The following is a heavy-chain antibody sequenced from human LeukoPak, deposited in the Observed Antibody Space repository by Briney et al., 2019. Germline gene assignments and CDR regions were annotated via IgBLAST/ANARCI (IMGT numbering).Heavy chain of an antibody. J-gene: IGHJ4*02. CDR2: ISSGRGYI. D-gene: IGHD3-22*01. CDR1: GFTFSTYS. Sequence: GGSLTLSCAASGFTFSTYSMSWVRQAPGKGPEWVSSISSGRGYIYYADSVKGRFSISRDNAKNSLYLQMNSLRAEDTAVYYCARQCYYYDSNESCDYWGQGTLVTVSS. CDR3: ARQCYYYDSNESCDY. V-gene: IGHV3-21*01.